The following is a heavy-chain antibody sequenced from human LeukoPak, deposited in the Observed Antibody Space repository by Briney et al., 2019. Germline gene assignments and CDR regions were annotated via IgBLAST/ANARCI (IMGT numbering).Heavy chain of an antibody. V-gene: IGHV3-74*01. D-gene: IGHD1-26*01. Sequence: GGSLSLSCAASGFTFSSYWMHWVRQAPGKGLVWVSRINSDGSSTSYADSVKGRFTISRDNAKNTLYLQMNSLRAEDTAVYYCARVRLSGSYPVGAFDIWGQGTMVTVSS. CDR1: GFTFSSYW. CDR2: INSDGSST. J-gene: IGHJ3*02. CDR3: ARVRLSGSYPVGAFDI.